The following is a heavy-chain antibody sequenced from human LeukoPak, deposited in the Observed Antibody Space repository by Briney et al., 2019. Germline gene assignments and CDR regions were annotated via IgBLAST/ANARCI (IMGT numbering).Heavy chain of an antibody. CDR3: AKGVKKVWFGELDY. V-gene: IGHV1-46*01. CDR1: GYTFTSYY. CDR2: INPSGGST. D-gene: IGHD3-10*01. J-gene: IGHJ4*02. Sequence: ASVWVSCKASGYTFTSYYMHWVRRAPGQGLEWRGIINPSGGSTSYAQKFQGRVTMTRDTSTSTVYMELSSLRSEDTAVYYCAKGVKKVWFGELDYWGQGTLVTVSS.